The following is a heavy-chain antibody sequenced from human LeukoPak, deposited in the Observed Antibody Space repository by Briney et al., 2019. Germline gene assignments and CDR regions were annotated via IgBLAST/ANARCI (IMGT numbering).Heavy chain of an antibody. V-gene: IGHV4-39*01. Sequence: PSETLSLTCSVSGGSITTSSYYWGWIRQPPEKGLEWIGSIYYTGGTHYNPSLKSRVTMSVDTSKNQFSLKLSSVTAADTAVYYCARRSGYCSTTTCYRGAPFQHWGQGTLVTVS. CDR2: IYYTGGT. D-gene: IGHD2-2*03. J-gene: IGHJ1*01. CDR3: ARRSGYCSTTTCYRGAPFQH. CDR1: GGSITTSSYY.